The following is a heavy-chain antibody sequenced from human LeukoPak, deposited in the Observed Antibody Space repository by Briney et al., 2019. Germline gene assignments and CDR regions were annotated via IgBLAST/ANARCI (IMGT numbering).Heavy chain of an antibody. CDR3: ARNPYDSSGYKAPYWHFDL. J-gene: IGHJ2*01. V-gene: IGHV3-23*01. CDR1: GFTFSSYA. D-gene: IGHD3-22*01. Sequence: GGSLRLSCAASGFTFSSYAMSWVRQAPGKGLEWVSSIAGSGRHTYYADSVKGRFTISRDNSMNTLYLQMNSLRAEDTAVYYCARNPYDSSGYKAPYWHFDLWGRGTLVTVSS. CDR2: IAGSGRHT.